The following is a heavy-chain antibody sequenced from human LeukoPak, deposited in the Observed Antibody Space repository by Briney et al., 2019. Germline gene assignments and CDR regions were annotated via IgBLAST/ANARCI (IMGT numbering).Heavy chain of an antibody. CDR2: IHYSGSA. CDR3: ARGQWFRAF. J-gene: IGHJ4*02. Sequence: SETLSLTCTISGGSISSSNYYWGWIRQPPGEGLEWIGEIHYSGSATCNPSLKSRVTISVDTSKNQFSLKMNSVTAADTAVYYCARGQWFRAFWSRGTPVTVSS. CDR1: GGSISSSNYY. D-gene: IGHD3-10*01. V-gene: IGHV4-39*07.